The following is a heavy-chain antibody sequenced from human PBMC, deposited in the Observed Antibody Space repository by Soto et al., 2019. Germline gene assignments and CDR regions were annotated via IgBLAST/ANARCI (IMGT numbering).Heavy chain of an antibody. CDR1: GCSISDYY. V-gene: IGHV4-59*12. CDR3: ARTSRFDS. Sequence: SETLSLTCTVSGCSISDYYWSWIRQPPGKGLEWIGYIHYSGTTNYNPSLKSRVTISVDVSKNQFSLKLSSVTAADTAVYYCARTSRFDSWGQGTLVTVSS. D-gene: IGHD6-6*01. CDR2: IHYSGTT. J-gene: IGHJ4*02.